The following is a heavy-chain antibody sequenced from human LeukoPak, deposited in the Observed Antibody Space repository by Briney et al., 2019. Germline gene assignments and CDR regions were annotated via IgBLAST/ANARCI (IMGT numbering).Heavy chain of an antibody. V-gene: IGHV4-61*08. CDR1: GGSISSGDYY. CDR3: ARALRRRIDKSRDGYNYWYY. CDR2: IYYSGST. Sequence: PSQTLSLTCTVSGGSISSGDYYWSWIRQPPGKGLEWIGYIYYSGSTNYNPSLKSRVTISVDTSKNQFSLKLSSVTAADTAVYYCARALRRRIDKSRDGYNYWYYWGQGTLVTVSS. D-gene: IGHD5-24*01. J-gene: IGHJ4*02.